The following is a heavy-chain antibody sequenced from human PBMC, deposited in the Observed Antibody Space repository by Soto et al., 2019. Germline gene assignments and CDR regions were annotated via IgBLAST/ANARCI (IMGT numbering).Heavy chain of an antibody. CDR2: TRNKANSYTT. V-gene: IGHV3-72*01. D-gene: IGHD6-13*01. Sequence: EVQLVESGGGLVQPGGSLRLSCAASGFTFSDHYMDWVRQAPGKGLEWVGRTRNKANSYTTEYAASVKGRFTISRDDSKNSLYLQMNSLKTEDTAVYYCASGIAAAGYYVYWGQGTLVTVSS. J-gene: IGHJ4*02. CDR3: ASGIAAAGYYVY. CDR1: GFTFSDHY.